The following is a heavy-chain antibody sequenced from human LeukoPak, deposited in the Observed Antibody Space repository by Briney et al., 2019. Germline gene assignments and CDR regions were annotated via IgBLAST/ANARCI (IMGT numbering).Heavy chain of an antibody. Sequence: PSQTLSLTCTVPGDSISSGDYYWSWIRQPAGKGLEWIGRISSSGSTNYNPSLKSRVTISVDTSKNQFSLKLSPVTAADTAVYFCARGPYSYDSSGAFDIWGQGTMVTVSS. CDR2: ISSSGST. J-gene: IGHJ3*02. CDR3: ARGPYSYDSSGAFDI. V-gene: IGHV4-61*02. D-gene: IGHD3-22*01. CDR1: GDSISSGDYY.